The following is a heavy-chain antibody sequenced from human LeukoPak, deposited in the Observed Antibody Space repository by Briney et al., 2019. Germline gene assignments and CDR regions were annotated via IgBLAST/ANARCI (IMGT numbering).Heavy chain of an antibody. CDR1: GFTFSSCS. V-gene: IGHV3-21*01. J-gene: IGHJ3*02. CDR2: ISSSSSYI. Sequence: GGSLRLSCAASGFTFSSCSMNWVRQAPGKGLEWVSSISSSSSYIYYADSVKGRFTISRDNAKNSLYLQMNSLRAEDTAVYYCARPDRIAAAGTSSAFDIWGQGTMVTVSS. D-gene: IGHD6-13*01. CDR3: ARPDRIAAAGTSSAFDI.